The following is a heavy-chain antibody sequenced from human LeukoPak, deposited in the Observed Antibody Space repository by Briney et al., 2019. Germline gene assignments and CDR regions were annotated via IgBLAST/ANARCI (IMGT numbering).Heavy chain of an antibody. CDR1: GFTFSSYS. J-gene: IGHJ4*02. Sequence: PGGSLRLSCAASGFTFSSYSMNWVRQPPGKGLEWVSSISSSSSYIYYADSVKGRFTISRDNAKNSLYLQMNSLRAEDTAVYYCAREYSGSYRIRHFDYWGQGTLVTVSS. CDR2: ISSSSSYI. D-gene: IGHD1-26*01. CDR3: AREYSGSYRIRHFDY. V-gene: IGHV3-21*01.